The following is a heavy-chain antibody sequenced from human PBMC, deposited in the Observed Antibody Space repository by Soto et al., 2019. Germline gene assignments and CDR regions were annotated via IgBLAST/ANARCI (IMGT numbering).Heavy chain of an antibody. CDR2: IKQDGSEK. V-gene: IGHV3-7*03. D-gene: IGHD6-19*01. J-gene: IGHJ3*02. Sequence: LXLSCAASVFTFSSYFMSWVRQAPWKGLEWVANIKQDGSEKYYLDSVKGRFTISRDNAKNSLYLQMNSLRAEDTAVYYCARIGSGWYDAFDIWGQGTMVTV. CDR1: VFTFSSYF. CDR3: ARIGSGWYDAFDI.